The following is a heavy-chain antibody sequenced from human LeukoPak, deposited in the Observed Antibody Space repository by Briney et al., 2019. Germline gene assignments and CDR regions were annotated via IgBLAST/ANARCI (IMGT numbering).Heavy chain of an antibody. CDR3: AKDLQRIAADYFDY. CDR1: GFTFSSYG. CDR2: IRYDGSNK. J-gene: IGHJ4*02. V-gene: IGHV3-30*02. Sequence: GGSLRLSCAASGFTFSSYGMHWVRQAPGKGLEWVAFIRYDGSNKYYADSVKGRFTISRDNSKNTLYLQMNSLKAEDTAVYYCAKDLQRIAADYFDYWGQGTLVTVSS. D-gene: IGHD6-25*01.